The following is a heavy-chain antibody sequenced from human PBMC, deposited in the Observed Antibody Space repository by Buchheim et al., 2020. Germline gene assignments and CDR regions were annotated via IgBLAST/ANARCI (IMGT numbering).Heavy chain of an antibody. CDR2: IKYDGTEK. V-gene: IGHV3-7*01. J-gene: IGHJ4*02. CDR1: GFSFTSAW. Sequence: EVQMVESGGGLVQPGGSLRLSCAASGFSFTSAWMDWVRQAPGKGLEWVANIKYDGTEKAYVDSVKGRFTISRDNAKNSLYFQMNSLRVEDTAVYFCSWSLNYWGQGTL. CDR3: SWSLNY.